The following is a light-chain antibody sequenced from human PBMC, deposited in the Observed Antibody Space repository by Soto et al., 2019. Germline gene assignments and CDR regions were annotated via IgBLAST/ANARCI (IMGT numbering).Light chain of an antibody. J-gene: IGKJ1*01. CDR3: QQNYNSRWT. CDR2: GAS. Sequence: DIQMTQSPSSLSASVGDRVTITCRASLPITTYLNWFQQKPGKAPKLLIYGASTLQTAVPSRFNGGGSGTDFTLTISSLQPEDFGTYYCQQNYNSRWTFGQGTEIEI. CDR1: LPITTY. V-gene: IGKV1-39*01.